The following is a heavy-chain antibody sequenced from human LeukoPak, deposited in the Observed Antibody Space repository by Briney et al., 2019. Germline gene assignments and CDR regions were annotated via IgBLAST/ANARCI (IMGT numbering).Heavy chain of an antibody. CDR3: ARGRYSSGWTSDY. D-gene: IGHD6-19*01. Sequence: GGSLRLSCAASGLTFRSYSMNWVRQAPGKGLEWVSYISSSSSTIYYADSVKGRFTISRDNAKNSLYLQMNSLRAEDTAVYYCARGRYSSGWTSDYWGQGTLVTVSS. CDR1: GLTFRSYS. J-gene: IGHJ4*02. CDR2: ISSSSSTI. V-gene: IGHV3-48*01.